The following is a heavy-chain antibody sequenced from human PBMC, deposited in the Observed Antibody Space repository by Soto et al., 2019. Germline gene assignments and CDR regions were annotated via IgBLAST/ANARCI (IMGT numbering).Heavy chain of an antibody. V-gene: IGHV3-48*02. CDR2: ITSSGTPV. J-gene: IGHJ4*02. D-gene: IGHD6-13*01. CDR3: ARGSSNWAYYFDF. CDR1: GFTFSSYS. Sequence: EVHLVESGGGLVQPGGSLRLSCAASGFTFSSYSLNWVRQAPGKGLEWVSYITSSGTPVYYAASVRGRFTISRDNAKNSLYLQMNSLRDDDTAVYYCARGSSNWAYYFDFWGQGTLVTVSS.